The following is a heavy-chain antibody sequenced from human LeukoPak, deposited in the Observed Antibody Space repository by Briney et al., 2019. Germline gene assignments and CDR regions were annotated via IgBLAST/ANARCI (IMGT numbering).Heavy chain of an antibody. CDR3: ARVPAVYYNDAFDI. CDR2: INHSGST. V-gene: IGHV4-34*01. CDR1: GGSFSGYY. D-gene: IGHD2-2*01. J-gene: IGHJ3*02. Sequence: SETLSLTCAVYGGSFSGYYWSWIRQPPGKGLEWIGEINHSGSTNYNPSLKSRVTISVDTSKNQLSLKLSSVTAADTAVYYCARVPAVYYNDAFDIWGQGTMVTVSS.